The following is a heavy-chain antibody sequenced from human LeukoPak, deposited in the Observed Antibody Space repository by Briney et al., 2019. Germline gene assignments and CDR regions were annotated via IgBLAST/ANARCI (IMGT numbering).Heavy chain of an antibody. V-gene: IGHV1-2*02. CDR2: INPNSGGT. CDR3: ARTPGGSYSDDWYFDL. D-gene: IGHD1-26*01. CDR1: GYTFTGHY. Sequence: ASVKVSCKASGYTFTGHYMHWVRQAPGQGLEWMGWINPNSGGTNYAQKFQGRVTMTRDTSISTAYMELSRLRSDDTAVYYCARTPGGSYSDDWYFDLWGRGTLVTVSS. J-gene: IGHJ2*01.